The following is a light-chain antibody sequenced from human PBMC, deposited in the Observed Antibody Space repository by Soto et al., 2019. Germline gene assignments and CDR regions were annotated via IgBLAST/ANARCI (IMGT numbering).Light chain of an antibody. V-gene: IGLV2-14*01. CDR2: DVS. CDR1: SSDVGGYNY. CDR3: SSYTSSSPL. Sequence: QSVLTQPASVSGSPGQSITISCTGTSSDVGGYNYVSWYQQHPGKAPKLMIYDVSNRPSGVSNRFSGSKSGNTASLTISGLQAEYEADYYCSSYTSSSPLFGPRTKVTVL. J-gene: IGLJ1*01.